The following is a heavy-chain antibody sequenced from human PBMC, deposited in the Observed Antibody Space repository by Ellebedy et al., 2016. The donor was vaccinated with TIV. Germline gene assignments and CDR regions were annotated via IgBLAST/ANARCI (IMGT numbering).Heavy chain of an antibody. J-gene: IGHJ4*02. Sequence: MPSETLSLTCTVSGASISSYYWSWIRQPPGKGLEWIGFIFPTGDTNYSPSLKSRVAISLETSKNQFSLKLTSVTDADTAVYYCARGGTSSKYFDYWGLGTLVTVSS. CDR3: ARGGTSSKYFDY. CDR1: GASISSYY. CDR2: IFPTGDT. V-gene: IGHV4-59*01.